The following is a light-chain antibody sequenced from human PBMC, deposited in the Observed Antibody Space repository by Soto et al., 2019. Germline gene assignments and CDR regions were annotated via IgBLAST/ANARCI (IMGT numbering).Light chain of an antibody. Sequence: DIQMTQSPSTLSASVGDRVTITCRASQSISSWLAWYQQKPGKAPKLLIYDASRLESGVPSRFSGSGSGTEFTLTISSLQPDDFATYYCQQYNSYSWTFGQGPKVEIK. CDR1: QSISSW. CDR2: DAS. CDR3: QQYNSYSWT. V-gene: IGKV1-5*01. J-gene: IGKJ1*01.